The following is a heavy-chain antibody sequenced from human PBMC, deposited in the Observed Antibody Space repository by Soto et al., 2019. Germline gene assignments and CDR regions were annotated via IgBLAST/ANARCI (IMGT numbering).Heavy chain of an antibody. V-gene: IGHV4-34*01. D-gene: IGHD3-16*01. Sequence: SETLSPTSAVSGGSFRGYFWSWIRQSPAKGLEWNGEINDSGNTYYNPSFKSRLTRSVDTSTSQISLRLPSVTAADSAVYYCQGGDFWGQGTRVTVSS. J-gene: IGHJ4*02. CDR2: INDSGNT. CDR1: GGSFRGYF. CDR3: QGGDF.